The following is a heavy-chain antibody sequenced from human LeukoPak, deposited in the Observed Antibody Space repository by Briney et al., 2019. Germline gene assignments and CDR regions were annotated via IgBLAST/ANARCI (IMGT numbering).Heavy chain of an antibody. V-gene: IGHV4-34*01. CDR1: GGSFSGYY. D-gene: IGHD3-16*01. J-gene: IGHJ3*02. Sequence: SETLSLTCAVYGGSFSGYYWSWIRQPPGKGLEWIGEINHSGSTHYNPSLKSRVTISVDTSKNQFSLKLSSVTAADTAIYYCARDFFASSATFVAFDMWGQGTMVTVSS. CDR2: INHSGST. CDR3: ARDFFASSATFVAFDM.